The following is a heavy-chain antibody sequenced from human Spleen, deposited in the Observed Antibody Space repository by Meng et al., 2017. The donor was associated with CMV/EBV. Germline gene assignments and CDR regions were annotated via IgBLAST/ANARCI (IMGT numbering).Heavy chain of an antibody. J-gene: IGHJ6*02. CDR1: GFIFSNYG. CDR3: ARDLNREAFYFYYGMDV. Sequence: GESLKISCAASGFIFSNYGMHWLRQAPGKGLEWIGVISYDGRNNYYADSVKGRFTISRDNSKNTLYLQMNSLRGEDTAVYYCARDLNREAFYFYYGMDVWGQGTTVTVSS. D-gene: IGHD1-26*01. CDR2: ISYDGRNN. V-gene: IGHV3-30*19.